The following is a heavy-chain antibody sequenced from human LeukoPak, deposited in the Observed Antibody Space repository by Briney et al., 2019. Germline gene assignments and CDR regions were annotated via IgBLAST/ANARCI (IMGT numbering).Heavy chain of an antibody. CDR2: ISGSGDIT. CDR3: AKRPTVTTSGFFDY. D-gene: IGHD4-17*01. CDR1: GFTFSTYA. V-gene: IGHV3-23*01. J-gene: IGHJ4*02. Sequence: GGSLRLSCAASGFTFSTYAMSWARQAPGKGLEWVSSISGSGDITYHADSVKGRFTISRDNSKNTLYLQMNSLRAEDTAVYYCAKRPTVTTSGFFDYWGQGTLVTVSS.